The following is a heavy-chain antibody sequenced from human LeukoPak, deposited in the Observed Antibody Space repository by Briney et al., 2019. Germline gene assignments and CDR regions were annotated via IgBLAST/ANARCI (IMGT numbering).Heavy chain of an antibody. Sequence: ASVKVSCKTSGYTFTSYAMNWVRQAPGQGLEWMGWINTNTGNPTYAQGFTGRFVFSLDTSVSTAYLQISSLKAEDTAVYYCARGPPYYDRSLSGMDVWGQGTTVTVSS. D-gene: IGHD3-22*01. CDR1: GYTFTSYA. CDR3: ARGPPYYDRSLSGMDV. V-gene: IGHV7-4-1*02. CDR2: INTNTGNP. J-gene: IGHJ6*02.